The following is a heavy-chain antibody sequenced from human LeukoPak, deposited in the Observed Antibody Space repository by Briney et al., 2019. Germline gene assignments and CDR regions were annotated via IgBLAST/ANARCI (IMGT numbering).Heavy chain of an antibody. CDR1: GYTFGSYA. CDR3: AKDIARGDCSAGSCYPLGN. D-gene: IGHD2-15*01. J-gene: IGHJ4*02. V-gene: IGHV3-23*01. Sequence: GESLKTSCKGSGYTFGSYAMSWVRQAPGKGLEWVSTISGSGGNTYYADSVKGRFTISRDNSKNALYLQMTSLRAEDTALYHCAKDIARGDCSAGSCYPLGNWGRGTRVTVSS. CDR2: ISGSGGNT.